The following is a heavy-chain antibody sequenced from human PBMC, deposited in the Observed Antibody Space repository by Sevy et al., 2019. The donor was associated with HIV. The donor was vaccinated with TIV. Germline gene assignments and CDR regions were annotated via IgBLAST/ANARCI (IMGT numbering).Heavy chain of an antibody. D-gene: IGHD3-3*01. J-gene: IGHJ4*02. Sequence: GSLRLSCAASGFTFSSYAMTWVRQAPGKGLEWVSALSGSGGSTYYADSVKGRFTISRDNFKNTLFLQMMSLRAEDTAVYYCAKVAYHDFWSGYTNFDYWGQGTLVTVSS. V-gene: IGHV3-23*01. CDR2: LSGSGGST. CDR3: AKVAYHDFWSGYTNFDY. CDR1: GFTFSSYA.